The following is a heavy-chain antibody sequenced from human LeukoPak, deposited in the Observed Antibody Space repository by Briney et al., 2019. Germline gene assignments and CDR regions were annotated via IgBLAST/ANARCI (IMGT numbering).Heavy chain of an antibody. D-gene: IGHD2/OR15-2a*01. V-gene: IGHV3-53*01. CDR3: ARDIPFYYFDY. CDR1: GFTVSNIY. Sequence: GGSLRLSCAASGFTVSNIYMSWVRQAPGKGLEWVSVIYSGGTTYYADSVKGRFTISRDNAKNSLYLQMNSLRAEDTAVYYCARDIPFYYFDYWGQGTLVTVSS. J-gene: IGHJ4*02. CDR2: IYSGGTT.